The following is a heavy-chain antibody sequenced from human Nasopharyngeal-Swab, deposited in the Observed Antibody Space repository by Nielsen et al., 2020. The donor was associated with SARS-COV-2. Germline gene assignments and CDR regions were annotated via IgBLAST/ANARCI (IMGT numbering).Heavy chain of an antibody. CDR3: ARHGGYGDYVDVWYFDL. CDR2: IYYSGST. V-gene: IGHV4-39*01. D-gene: IGHD4-17*01. Sequence: SETLSLTCTVSGGSVSSGSYYWSWIRQPPGKGLEWIGSIYYSGSTYYNPSLKSRVTISVDTSKNQFSLKLSSVTAADTAVYYCARHGGYGDYVDVWYFDLWGRGTLVTVSS. J-gene: IGHJ2*01. CDR1: GGSVSSGSYY.